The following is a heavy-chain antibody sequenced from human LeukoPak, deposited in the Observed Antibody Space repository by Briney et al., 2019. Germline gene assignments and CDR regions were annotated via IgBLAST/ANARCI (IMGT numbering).Heavy chain of an antibody. CDR1: GFTFSSYS. V-gene: IGHV3-48*02. CDR2: ISSSSSII. J-gene: IGHJ4*02. Sequence: TGGSLRLSWAASGFTFSSYSMNWVRQAPGKGLEWVSYISSSSSIIYYADSVKGRFTISRDNAKNSLYLQMNSLRDEDTAVYYGASGSYHHSFYWGQGTLVTVSS. CDR3: ASGSYHHSFY. D-gene: IGHD1-26*01.